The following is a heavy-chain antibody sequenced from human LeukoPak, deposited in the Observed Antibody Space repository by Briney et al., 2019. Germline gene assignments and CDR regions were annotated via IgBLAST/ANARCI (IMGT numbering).Heavy chain of an antibody. CDR2: ISYDGSNK. J-gene: IGHJ4*02. CDR3: AKVPDRLQSDDY. V-gene: IGHV3-30*04. Sequence: GGSLRLSCAASGFTFSSYAMHWVRQAPGKGLEWVAVISYDGSNKYYADSVKGRFTISRDNSKNTLYLQMNSLRTEDTAVYYCAKVPDRLQSDDYWGQGTLVTVSS. CDR1: GFTFSSYA. D-gene: IGHD4-11*01.